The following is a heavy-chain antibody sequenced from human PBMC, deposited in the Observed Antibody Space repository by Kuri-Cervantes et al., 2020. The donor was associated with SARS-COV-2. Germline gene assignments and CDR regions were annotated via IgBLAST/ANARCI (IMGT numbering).Heavy chain of an antibody. CDR3: ARDPNANHNNWFDP. Sequence: GSLRLSCAVYGGSLSGYYWSWIRQPPGRGLEWIGEINHSGSTNYKASLKSRVTISVDTSKNQFSLKLSSVTAADTAVYYCARDPNANHNNWFDPWGQGTLVTVSS. CDR2: INHSGST. CDR1: GGSLSGYY. V-gene: IGHV4-34*01. D-gene: IGHD4/OR15-4a*01. J-gene: IGHJ5*02.